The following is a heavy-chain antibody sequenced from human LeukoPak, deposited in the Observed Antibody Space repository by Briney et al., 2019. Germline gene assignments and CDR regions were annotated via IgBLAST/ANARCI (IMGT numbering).Heavy chain of an antibody. CDR1: GGSISSYY. CDR3: ARGPFVLLWFGESSYFDY. V-gene: IGHV4-59*12. Sequence: SETLSLTCTVSGGSISSYYWSWIRQPPGKGLEWIGYIYYSGSTNYNPSLKSRVTISVDTSKNQFSLKLSSVTAADTAVYYCARGPFVLLWFGESSYFDYWGQGTLVTVSS. CDR2: IYYSGST. J-gene: IGHJ4*02. D-gene: IGHD3-10*01.